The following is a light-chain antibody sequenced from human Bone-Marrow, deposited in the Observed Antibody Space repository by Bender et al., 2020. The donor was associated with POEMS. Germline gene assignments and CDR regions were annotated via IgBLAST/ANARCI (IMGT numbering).Light chain of an antibody. CDR1: SSNLGNNY. Sequence: QSVLTQPPSVSAAPGQKVTISCSGSSSNLGNNYVSWYQKLPGTAPKPLIYHNERRPSGIPDRFSGSKSGTSATLGITGLQTGDEADYYCATWDNTLRSGVFGGGTKLTVL. CDR3: ATWDNTLRSGV. V-gene: IGLV1-51*01. J-gene: IGLJ3*02. CDR2: HNE.